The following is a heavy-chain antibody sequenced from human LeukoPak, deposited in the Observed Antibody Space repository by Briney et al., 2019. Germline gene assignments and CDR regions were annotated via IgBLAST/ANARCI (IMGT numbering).Heavy chain of an antibody. J-gene: IGHJ4*02. Sequence: SVKVSCKASGYTFTSYAISWVRQAPGQGLEWMGRIIPILGIANYAQKFQGRVTITADKSTSTAYMELSSLRSEDTAVYYCARDVDPAVAGNYWGQGTLVTVSS. CDR1: GYTFTSYA. CDR3: ARDVDPAVAGNY. CDR2: IIPILGIA. D-gene: IGHD6-19*01. V-gene: IGHV1-69*04.